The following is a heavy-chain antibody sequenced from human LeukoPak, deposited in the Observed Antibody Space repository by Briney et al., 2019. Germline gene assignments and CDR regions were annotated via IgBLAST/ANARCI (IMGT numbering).Heavy chain of an antibody. Sequence: PGGSLRLSCTASGFTFSSYAMSWVRQAPGKGLEWVSAISGSGGSTYYADSVKGRFTISRDNSKNTLYLQMNSLRAEDTAVYYCAKAIGMRSGWYSASDYWGQGTLVTVSS. D-gene: IGHD6-19*01. V-gene: IGHV3-23*01. CDR3: AKAIGMRSGWYSASDY. CDR1: GFTFSSYA. J-gene: IGHJ4*02. CDR2: ISGSGGST.